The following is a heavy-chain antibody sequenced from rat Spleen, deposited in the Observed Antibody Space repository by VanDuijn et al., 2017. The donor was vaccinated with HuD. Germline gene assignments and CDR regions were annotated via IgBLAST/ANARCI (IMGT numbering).Heavy chain of an antibody. J-gene: IGHJ2*01. CDR2: ISYDGSST. Sequence: EVQLVESGGGLVQPGRSMKLSCAASGFTFSNYDMAWVRQAPTKGLEWVASISYDGSSTYYPDTVKGRFVISKDNAKNTQYLQMDSLRSEDTATYYCARRGGPFFDYWGQGVMVTVSS. CDR3: ARRGGPFFDY. V-gene: IGHV5-7*01. CDR1: GFTFSNYD.